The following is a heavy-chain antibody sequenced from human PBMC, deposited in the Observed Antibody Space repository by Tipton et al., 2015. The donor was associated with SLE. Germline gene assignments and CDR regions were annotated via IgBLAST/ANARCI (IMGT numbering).Heavy chain of an antibody. CDR3: ARDLPYYDFWSGYPFDY. Sequence: QLVQSGAEVKKPGSSVKVSCKASGYTFTSYGISWVQQAPGQGLEWMGWISAYNGNTNYAQKLQGRVTMTTDTSTSTAYMELRSLRSDDTAVYYCARDLPYYDFWSGYPFDYWGQGTLVTVSS. CDR2: ISAYNGNT. V-gene: IGHV1-18*01. D-gene: IGHD3-3*01. CDR1: GYTFTSYG. J-gene: IGHJ4*02.